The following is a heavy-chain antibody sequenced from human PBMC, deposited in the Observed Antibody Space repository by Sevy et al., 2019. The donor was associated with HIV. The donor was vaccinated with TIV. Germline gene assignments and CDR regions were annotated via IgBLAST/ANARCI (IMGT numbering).Heavy chain of an antibody. CDR1: GLTFSRYA. D-gene: IGHD1-1*01. CDR2: ISSSGGST. J-gene: IGHJ3*01. CDR3: ARGSQRVLATFDV. Sequence: GGSLRLSCAASGLTFSRYAMSWVRQAPGKGLEWVLGISSSGGSTYYADSVKGRFTISRDNSKNTLYLQMNSLRAEDTAVYYCARGSQRVLATFDVWGQGTMVTVSS. V-gene: IGHV3-23*01.